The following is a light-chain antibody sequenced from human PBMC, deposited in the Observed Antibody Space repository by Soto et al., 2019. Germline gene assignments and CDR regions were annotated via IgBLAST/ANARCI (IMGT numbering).Light chain of an antibody. CDR2: DVT. Sequence: QSVLTQPASVSGSPGQSITISCTGTSSDVGGYDYASWYQQHPGKAPKVLIYDVTHRPSGVSNRFSGSKSGNTASLTISGLQSEDEAHYYCSPYRSSSPLVVFGGGTKVTVL. J-gene: IGLJ2*01. V-gene: IGLV2-14*03. CDR3: SPYRSSSPLVV. CDR1: SSDVGGYDY.